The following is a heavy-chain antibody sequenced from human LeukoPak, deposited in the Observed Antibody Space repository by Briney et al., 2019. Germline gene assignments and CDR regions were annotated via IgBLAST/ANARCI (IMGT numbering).Heavy chain of an antibody. D-gene: IGHD2-2*01. CDR3: ARDACGGTSCLDY. Sequence: GGSLRLSCAASGFTVSSNYMSWVRQAPGKGLEWVSVIYSGGSTYYADSVKGRFTISRDNSKNTLYLQMNSLRVEDTAFYYCARDACGGTSCLDYWGQGTLVTVSS. J-gene: IGHJ4*02. V-gene: IGHV3-53*01. CDR2: IYSGGST. CDR1: GFTVSSNY.